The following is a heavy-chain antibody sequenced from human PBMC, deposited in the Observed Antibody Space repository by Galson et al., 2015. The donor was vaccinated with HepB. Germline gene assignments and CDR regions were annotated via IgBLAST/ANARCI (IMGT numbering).Heavy chain of an antibody. Sequence: SLRLSCAASGFTFSSYGMHWVRQAPGKGLEWVAVISYDGSNKYYADSVKGRFTISRDNSKNTLYLQMNSLRAEDTAVYYCAKDLHIVVVIDAFDIWGQGTKVTVSS. J-gene: IGHJ3*02. CDR3: AKDLHIVVVIDAFDI. CDR1: GFTFSSYG. V-gene: IGHV3-30*18. D-gene: IGHD2-21*01. CDR2: ISYDGSNK.